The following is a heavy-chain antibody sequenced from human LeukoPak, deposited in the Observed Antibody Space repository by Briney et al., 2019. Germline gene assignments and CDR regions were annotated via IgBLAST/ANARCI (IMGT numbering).Heavy chain of an antibody. CDR3: TTVDGYCSSTSCYSHFQH. CDR1: GFTFSNAW. V-gene: IGHV3-15*01. CDR2: IKSKTDGGTT. J-gene: IGHJ1*01. D-gene: IGHD2-2*01. Sequence: GGSLRLSCAASGFTFSNAWMSWVRQAPGKGLEWVGRIKSKTDGGTTDYAAPVKGRFTISRDDSKNTLYLQMNSLKTGDTAVYYCTTVDGYCSSTSCYSHFQHWGQGTLVTVSS.